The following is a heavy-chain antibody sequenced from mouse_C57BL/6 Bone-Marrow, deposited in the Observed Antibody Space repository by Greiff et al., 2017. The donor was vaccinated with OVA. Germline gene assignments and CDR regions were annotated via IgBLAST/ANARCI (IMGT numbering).Heavy chain of an antibody. J-gene: IGHJ4*01. Sequence: VQLQQPGAELVKPGASVKMSCKASGYTFTSYWITWVKQRPGQGLEWIGDIYPGSGSTNYNEKFKSKATLTVDTSSSTAYMQLSSLTSEDSAVYYCATHLGGSSSYAMDYWGQGTSVTVSS. V-gene: IGHV1-55*01. D-gene: IGHD1-1*01. CDR3: ATHLGGSSSYAMDY. CDR1: GYTFTSYW. CDR2: IYPGSGST.